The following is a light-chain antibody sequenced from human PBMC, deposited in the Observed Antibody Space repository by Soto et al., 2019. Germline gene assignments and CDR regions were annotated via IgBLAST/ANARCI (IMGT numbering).Light chain of an antibody. Sequence: EVVLTKSPATLSLSPGERATLSCRASQRVGNFLAWYQQKPGQAPRLLIYDASNRATGIPARFSGSGSGTDFTLTIRCLEPEDFEVYYCQQRAWPWTFGLGTKVEIK. J-gene: IGKJ1*01. V-gene: IGKV3-11*01. CDR2: DAS. CDR3: QQRAWPWT. CDR1: QRVGNF.